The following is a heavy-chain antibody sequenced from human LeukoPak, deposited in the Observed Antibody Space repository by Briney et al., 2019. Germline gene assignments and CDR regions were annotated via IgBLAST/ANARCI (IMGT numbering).Heavy chain of an antibody. J-gene: IGHJ4*02. CDR1: GFTFDDYA. CDR3: AKDFVGPRSY. Sequence: GRSLRLSCAASGFTFDDYAMHWVRQAPGKGLEWVSGISWNSGSIGYADSVKGRFTISRDNAKNSLYLQMNSLRAEDTALYYCAKDFVGPRSYWGQGTLVTVSS. V-gene: IGHV3-9*01. CDR2: ISWNSGSI.